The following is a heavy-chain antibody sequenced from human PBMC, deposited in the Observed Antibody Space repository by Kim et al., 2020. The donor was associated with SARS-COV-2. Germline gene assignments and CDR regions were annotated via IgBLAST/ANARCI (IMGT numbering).Heavy chain of an antibody. J-gene: IGHJ5*02. CDR3: AREHQGAQWRGDFDP. CDR2: ISYDGSKT. CDR1: GFIFSDYA. V-gene: IGHV3-30*04. D-gene: IGHD1-26*01. Sequence: GRSLRLSCAASGFIFSDYATHWVRQAPDRGLEWVAVISYDGSKTNYADSVKGRFTISRDNSKNTLYLQLNSLRPEDTAVYSCAREHQGAQWRGDFDPWG.